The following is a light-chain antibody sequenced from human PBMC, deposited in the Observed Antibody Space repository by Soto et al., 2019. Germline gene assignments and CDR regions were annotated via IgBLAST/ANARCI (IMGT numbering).Light chain of an antibody. CDR3: CSYAGSYTWGWV. Sequence: QSALTQPRSVSGSPGQSVTISCTGTSSDVGGYNYVSWYQQHPGKAPKLMIYDVSKRPSGVPDRFSGSKSGNTASLTISGLQAEDEADYYCCSYAGSYTWGWVFGGGTKLTVL. V-gene: IGLV2-11*01. J-gene: IGLJ3*02. CDR1: SSDVGGYNY. CDR2: DVS.